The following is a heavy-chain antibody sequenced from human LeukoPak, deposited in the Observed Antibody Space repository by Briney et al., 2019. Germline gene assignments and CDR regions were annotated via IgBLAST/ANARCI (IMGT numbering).Heavy chain of an antibody. CDR1: GFTFSSYA. D-gene: IGHD3-9*01. J-gene: IGHJ4*02. V-gene: IGHV3-23*01. CDR3: ARREYYDILTGVGGY. CDR2: ISGSGGST. Sequence: GGSLRLSCAASGFTFSSYAMSWVRQAPGKGLEWASAISGSGGSTYYADSVKGRFTISRDNSKNTLYLQMNSLRAEDTAVYYCARREYYDILTGVGGYWGQGTLVTVSS.